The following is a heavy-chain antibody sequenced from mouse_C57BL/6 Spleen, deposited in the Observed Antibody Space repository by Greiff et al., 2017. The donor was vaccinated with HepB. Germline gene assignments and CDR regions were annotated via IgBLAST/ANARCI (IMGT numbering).Heavy chain of an antibody. CDR2: IYPGSGST. CDR1: GYTFTSYW. Sequence: QVQLQQPGAELVKPGASVKMSCKASGYTFTSYWITWVKQRPGQGLEWIGDIYPGSGSTNYNEKFKSKATLTVDTSSSTAYMQLSSLTSEDSAVYYCARIEGGYDYADYWGQVTTLTVSS. D-gene: IGHD2-4*01. CDR3: ARIEGGYDYADY. J-gene: IGHJ2*01. V-gene: IGHV1-55*01.